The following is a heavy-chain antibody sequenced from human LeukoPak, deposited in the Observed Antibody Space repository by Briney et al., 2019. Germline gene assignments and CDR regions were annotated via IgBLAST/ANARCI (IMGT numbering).Heavy chain of an antibody. CDR3: ARDLSAAGTNYYYGMDV. J-gene: IGHJ6*02. Sequence: ASVKVSCKASGYTFTSYYMHWVRQAPGQGLEWMGIINPSGGSTSYAQKFQGWVTMTRDTSISTAYMELSRLRSDDTAVYYCARDLSAAGTNYYYGMDVWGQGTTVTVSS. CDR2: INPSGGST. V-gene: IGHV1-46*01. CDR1: GYTFTSYY. D-gene: IGHD6-13*01.